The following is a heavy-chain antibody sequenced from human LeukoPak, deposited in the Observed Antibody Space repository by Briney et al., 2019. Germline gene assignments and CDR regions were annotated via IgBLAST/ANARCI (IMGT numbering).Heavy chain of an antibody. D-gene: IGHD3-3*01. CDR2: MNPNSGNT. J-gene: IGHJ6*03. V-gene: IGHV1-8*01. Sequence: ASVKVSCKASGYSFTSYDINWVRQATGQGLEWMGWMNPNSGNTGYAQKFQGRVTMTRNTSISTAYMELSSLRSEDTAVYYCARASYYDFWSGYYSFYVDVWGKGTTVTVSS. CDR1: GYSFTSYD. CDR3: ARASYYDFWSGYYSFYVDV.